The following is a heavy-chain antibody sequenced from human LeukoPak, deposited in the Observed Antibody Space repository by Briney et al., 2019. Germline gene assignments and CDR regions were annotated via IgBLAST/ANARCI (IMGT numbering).Heavy chain of an antibody. Sequence: SETLSLTCTVSGGSISSSSSYWGWIRQPPGKGLEWIGSIRYSGKTYYNPSLKSRVTMSVDTSKNQFSLRLSSVTAADTAVYSCARHYYDSSGLAYYFDYRGQGTLVTVSS. CDR3: ARHYYDSSGLAYYFDY. CDR1: GGSISSSSSY. V-gene: IGHV4-39*01. D-gene: IGHD3-22*01. CDR2: IRYSGKT. J-gene: IGHJ4*02.